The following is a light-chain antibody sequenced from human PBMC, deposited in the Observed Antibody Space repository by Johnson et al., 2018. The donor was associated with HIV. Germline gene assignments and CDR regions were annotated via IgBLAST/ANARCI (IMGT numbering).Light chain of an antibody. CDR2: DNN. Sequence: QSVLTQPPSVSAAPGQKVTISCSGSSSNIGNNYVSWYRQLPGTAPKLLIYDNNKRPSGIPDRFSGSKSGTSATLGITGLRTGDADDYDCGTWDSSLSAYVFGTGTKVPVL. CDR1: SSNIGNNY. J-gene: IGLJ1*01. V-gene: IGLV1-51*01. CDR3: GTWDSSLSAYV.